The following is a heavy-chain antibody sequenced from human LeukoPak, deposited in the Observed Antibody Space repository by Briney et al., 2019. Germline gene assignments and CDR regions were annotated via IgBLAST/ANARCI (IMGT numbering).Heavy chain of an antibody. CDR3: ARRGSYYDY. CDR1: GGSFSGYY. J-gene: IGHJ4*02. D-gene: IGHD1-26*01. Sequence: SETLSLTCAVYGGSFSGYYWSWIRQPPGKGLEWIGEINHSGNTNYNPSLKSRVTISVDTSKNQFSLKLSSVTAADTAVYYCARRGSYYDYWGQGTLVTVSS. V-gene: IGHV4-34*01. CDR2: INHSGNT.